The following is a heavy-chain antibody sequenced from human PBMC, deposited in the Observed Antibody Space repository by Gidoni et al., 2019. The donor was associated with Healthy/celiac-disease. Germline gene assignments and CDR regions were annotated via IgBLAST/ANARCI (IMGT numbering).Heavy chain of an antibody. D-gene: IGHD3-3*01. CDR2: ISSSSSYI. Sequence: EVQLVESGGGLVKPGGSLRLPCAASGFTFGSYSMTWVRQAPGKGLEWVSSISSSSSYIYYADSVKGRFTISRDNAKNSLYLQMNSLRAEDTAVYYCARDYDFWSGSPDYYYYGMDVWGQGTTVTVSS. CDR3: ARDYDFWSGSPDYYYYGMDV. V-gene: IGHV3-21*01. J-gene: IGHJ6*02. CDR1: GFTFGSYS.